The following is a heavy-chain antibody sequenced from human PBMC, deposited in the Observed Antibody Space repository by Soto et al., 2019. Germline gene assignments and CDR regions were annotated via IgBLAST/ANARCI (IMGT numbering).Heavy chain of an antibody. D-gene: IGHD3-22*01. Sequence: QVQLVQSGAEVKKPGSSVKVSCKASGGTFSSYDISWVRQAPGQGLEWMGGIIPIFGTANYAQKFQGRVTITADESTSTAYMELSSLRSEDTAVYYCARDHRAYYYDSSGYNWFDPWGQGTLVTVSS. J-gene: IGHJ5*02. V-gene: IGHV1-69*12. CDR2: IIPIFGTA. CDR1: GGTFSSYD. CDR3: ARDHRAYYYDSSGYNWFDP.